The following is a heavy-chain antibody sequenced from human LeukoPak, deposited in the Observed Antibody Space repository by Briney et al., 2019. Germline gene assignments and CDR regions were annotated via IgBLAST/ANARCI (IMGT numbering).Heavy chain of an antibody. CDR3: ARFGLTTTLGN. J-gene: IGHJ4*02. V-gene: IGHV1-69*13. CDR1: GYTFTGYY. Sequence: ASVKVSCKASGYTFTGYYMHWVRQAPGQGLEWMGGIIPIFGTANYAQKFQGRVTITADESTSTAYMELSSLRSEDTAVYYCARFGLTTTLGNWGQGTLVTVSS. D-gene: IGHD4-17*01. CDR2: IIPIFGTA.